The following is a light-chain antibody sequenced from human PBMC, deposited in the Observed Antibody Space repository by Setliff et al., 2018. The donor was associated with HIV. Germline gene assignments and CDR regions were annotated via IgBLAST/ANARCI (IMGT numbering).Light chain of an antibody. CDR3: NTYISSTPNYV. CDR1: SSDIGSYNY. CDR2: DVT. V-gene: IGLV2-14*01. J-gene: IGLJ1*01. Sequence: QSVLTQPASVSGPPGQSIAISCTGTSSDIGSYNYVSWYQHHPGKAPRLIIYDVTNRPSGVSDRFSGSKSGNTASLTISGLQAEDEADYYCNTYISSTPNYVFGTGTK.